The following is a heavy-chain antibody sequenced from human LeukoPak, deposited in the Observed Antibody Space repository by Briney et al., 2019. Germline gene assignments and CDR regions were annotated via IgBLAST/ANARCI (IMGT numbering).Heavy chain of an antibody. CDR1: GYSISSGYY. Sequence: SETLSLTCAVSGYSISSGYYWGWIRQPPGKGLEWIGSIYHSGSTYYNPSLKSRVTISVDTSKNQFSLKLSSVTAADTAVYYCARDDLVVPAANPDDYWGQGTLVTVSS. CDR2: IYHSGST. J-gene: IGHJ4*02. V-gene: IGHV4-38-2*02. D-gene: IGHD2-2*01. CDR3: ARDDLVVPAANPDDY.